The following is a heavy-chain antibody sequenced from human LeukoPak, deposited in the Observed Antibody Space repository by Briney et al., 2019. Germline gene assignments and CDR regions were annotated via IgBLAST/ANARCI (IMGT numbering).Heavy chain of an antibody. Sequence: ASVKVSCKASGYTFSNYGISWVRQAPGQGLEWMGWINAYNGNTNSAQMFRGRVTMATDTSTSTAYMELRSLRSDDTAVYFCARDGSGSWNDYWGQGTLVTVSS. CDR3: ARDGSGSWNDY. CDR1: GYTFSNYG. J-gene: IGHJ4*02. D-gene: IGHD3-3*01. CDR2: INAYNGNT. V-gene: IGHV1-18*01.